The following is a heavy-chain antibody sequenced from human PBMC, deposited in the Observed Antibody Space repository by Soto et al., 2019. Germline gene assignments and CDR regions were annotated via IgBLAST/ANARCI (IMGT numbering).Heavy chain of an antibody. J-gene: IGHJ6*02. V-gene: IGHV3-48*02. Sequence: GGSLKLSCAASGFTFSSFHMNWVRQAPGRGLEWVAYITSSSDTIYYSDSVKGRFTISRDNGKNSLFLQMNSLRDEDTAVYYCARVVVVIPPGYYYAMDVWGQRTTVTVSS. CDR1: GFTFSSFH. CDR3: ARVVVVIPPGYYYAMDV. D-gene: IGHD3-22*01. CDR2: ITSSSDTI.